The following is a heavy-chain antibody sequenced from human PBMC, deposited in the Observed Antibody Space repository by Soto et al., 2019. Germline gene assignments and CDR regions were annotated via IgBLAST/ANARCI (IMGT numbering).Heavy chain of an antibody. D-gene: IGHD6-25*01. CDR3: AREAGWQRMVPYD. J-gene: IGHJ4*02. V-gene: IGHV1-18*04. Sequence: QVQLVQSGTEVKKPGASVKVSCKAFGYTFTSYGFSWVRQVPGQGLEWLGWISAFNGDTKYAQTMKGRLTVTTDTSTTSVHMVLRSLTPDDTAVYYCAREAGWQRMVPYDWGQGTLVTVSS. CDR1: GYTFTSYG. CDR2: ISAFNGDT.